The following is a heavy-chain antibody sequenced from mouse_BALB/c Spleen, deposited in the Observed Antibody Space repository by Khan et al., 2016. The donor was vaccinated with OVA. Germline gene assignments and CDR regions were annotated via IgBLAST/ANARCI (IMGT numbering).Heavy chain of an antibody. Sequence: QVQLKQSGPGLVAPSQSLSITCTVSGFSLSRYNVHWIRQPPGKGLEWLGMIWSGGSTDYNSAVKSRLIISKDNSKSQVVLKMNSLQTDDTAMYYCARAYGSSLRYYAMDYWGQGTSVTVSS. D-gene: IGHD1-1*01. J-gene: IGHJ4*01. CDR3: ARAYGSSLRYYAMDY. CDR2: IWSGGST. V-gene: IGHV2-6-4*01. CDR1: GFSLSRYN.